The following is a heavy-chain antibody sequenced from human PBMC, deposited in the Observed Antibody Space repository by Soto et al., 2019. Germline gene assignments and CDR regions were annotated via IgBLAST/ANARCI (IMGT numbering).Heavy chain of an antibody. V-gene: IGHV3-23*01. Sequence: VGSLRLSCAASGFTFSSYAMSWVRQAPGKGLEWVSAISGSGGSTYYADSVKGRFTISRDNSKNTLYLQMNSLRAEDTAVYYCAKESIPAILLLTYYGMDVWGQGTTVTGSS. J-gene: IGHJ6*02. CDR2: ISGSGGST. CDR1: GFTFSSYA. CDR3: AKESIPAILLLTYYGMDV. D-gene: IGHD2-15*01.